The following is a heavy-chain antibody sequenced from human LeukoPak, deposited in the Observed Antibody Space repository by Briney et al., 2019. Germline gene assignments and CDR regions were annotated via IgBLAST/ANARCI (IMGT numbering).Heavy chain of an antibody. J-gene: IGHJ4*02. CDR3: ARGLCSGGSCYSSPDY. V-gene: IGHV3-7*01. CDR2: INQDGSEK. D-gene: IGHD2-15*01. Sequence: GGSLRLSWAASGFSFRCYWMTWVRQAPGKGLEWVANINQDGSEKFYVDSVRGRFTISRDNAKNSVYLQMNSLRAEDTAVYYCARGLCSGGSCYSSPDYWGQGTLVIVSS. CDR1: GFSFRCYW.